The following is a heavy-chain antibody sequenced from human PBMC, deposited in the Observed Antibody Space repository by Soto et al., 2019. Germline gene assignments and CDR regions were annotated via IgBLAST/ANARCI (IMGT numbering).Heavy chain of an antibody. CDR1: GFTFSGFG. J-gene: IGHJ4*02. D-gene: IGHD2-15*01. CDR2: ISYDGSNK. Sequence: QVQLVESGGGVVRLGGSVRFPCEASGFTFSGFGMPWVRQAPGKGREWVAVISYDGSNKYYADSVKGRFTISRDNSKNTLYLQMNSLRAEDTAVYYCAKDRGGCSGGSCYLFDYWGQGTLVTVSS. V-gene: IGHV3-30*18. CDR3: AKDRGGCSGGSCYLFDY.